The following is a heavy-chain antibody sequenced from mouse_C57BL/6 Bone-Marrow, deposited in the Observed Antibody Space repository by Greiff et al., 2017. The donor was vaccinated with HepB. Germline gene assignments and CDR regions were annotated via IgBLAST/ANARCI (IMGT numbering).Heavy chain of an antibody. J-gene: IGHJ4*01. D-gene: IGHD4-1*01. CDR1: GYSFTGYY. CDR2: INPSTGGT. Sequence: VQLKESGPELVKPGASVKISCKASGYSFTGYYMNWVKQSPEKSLEWIGEINPSTGGTTYNQKFKAKATLTVDKSSSTAYMQLKSLTSEDSAVYYCARFEGLGAMDYWGQGTSVTVSS. V-gene: IGHV1-42*01. CDR3: ARFEGLGAMDY.